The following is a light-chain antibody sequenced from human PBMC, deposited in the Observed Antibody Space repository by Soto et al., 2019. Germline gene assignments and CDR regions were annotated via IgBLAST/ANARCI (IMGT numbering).Light chain of an antibody. J-gene: IGKJ1*01. CDR1: QDIRTN. Sequence: EIVMTQSPATLSVSPGERGNLSCRASQDIRTNLAWYQQKPGQAPRLLIYGPSSRATGIPDRFSGSGSGTDFTPTINRLEPEDFAVYYCQQYDSSPRTFGQGTKVDTK. CDR2: GPS. CDR3: QQYDSSPRT. V-gene: IGKV3-20*01.